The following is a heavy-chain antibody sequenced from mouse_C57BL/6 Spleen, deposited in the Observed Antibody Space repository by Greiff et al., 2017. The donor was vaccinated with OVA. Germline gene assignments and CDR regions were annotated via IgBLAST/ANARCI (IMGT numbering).Heavy chain of an antibody. CDR1: GFTFSSYA. CDR3: ASHSSAFDY. V-gene: IGHV5-4*01. CDR2: ISDGGSYT. D-gene: IGHD3-2*02. Sequence: EVQGVESGGGLVKPGGSLKLSCAASGFTFSSYAMSWVRQTPEKRLEWVATISDGGSYTYYPDNVKGRFTISRDNAKNNLYLQMSHLKSEDTAMYYCASHSSAFDYWGQGTTLTVSS. J-gene: IGHJ2*01.